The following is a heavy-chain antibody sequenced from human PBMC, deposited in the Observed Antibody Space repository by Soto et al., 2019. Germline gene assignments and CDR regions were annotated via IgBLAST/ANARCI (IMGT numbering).Heavy chain of an antibody. J-gene: IGHJ6*02. Sequence: SETLSLTCAVYGGSFSGYYWSWIRQPPGKGLEWIGEINHSGSTNYNPSLKSRVTISVDTSKNQFSLKLSSVTAADTAVYYCARVPSRGRYCSSTSCYAYYYYGMDVWGQGTTVTVSS. CDR3: ARVPSRGRYCSSTSCYAYYYYGMDV. CDR1: GGSFSGYY. CDR2: INHSGST. D-gene: IGHD2-2*01. V-gene: IGHV4-34*01.